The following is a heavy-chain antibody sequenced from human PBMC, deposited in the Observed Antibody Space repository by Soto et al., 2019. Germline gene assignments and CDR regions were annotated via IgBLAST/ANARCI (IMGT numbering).Heavy chain of an antibody. D-gene: IGHD3-22*01. CDR2: IYYSGST. Sequence: SETLSLTCTVSGGSMSSYYWSWIRQPPGKGLEWIGYIYYSGSTNYNPSLKSRVTISVDTSKNQFSLKLSSVTAADTAMYYCARVFPYYYDSSGSTRPYYFDYWGQGTLVTVSS. CDR3: ARVFPYYYDSSGSTRPYYFDY. J-gene: IGHJ4*02. V-gene: IGHV4-59*01. CDR1: GGSMSSYY.